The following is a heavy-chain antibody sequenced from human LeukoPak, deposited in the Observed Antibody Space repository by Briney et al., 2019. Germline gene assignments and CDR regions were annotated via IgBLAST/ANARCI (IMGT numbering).Heavy chain of an antibody. CDR3: AKLWDDDYGSGSYYKDY. CDR2: ISGSGGST. D-gene: IGHD3-10*01. Sequence: PGGSLRLSCAASGFTFSSYAMSWVRQAPGKGLEWVSAISGSGGSTYYADSVKGRFTTSRDNSKNTLYLQMNSLRAEDTAVYYCAKLWDDDYGSGSYYKDYWGQGTLVTVSS. V-gene: IGHV3-23*01. CDR1: GFTFSSYA. J-gene: IGHJ4*02.